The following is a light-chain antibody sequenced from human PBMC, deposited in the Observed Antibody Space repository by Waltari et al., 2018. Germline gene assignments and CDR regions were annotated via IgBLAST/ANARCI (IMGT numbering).Light chain of an antibody. V-gene: IGKV3-20*01. J-gene: IGKJ1*01. CDR1: QSVSSNY. CDR2: GAS. Sequence: EIVLTQSPGTLSLSQGERATLSGRASQSVSSNYLAWFQQKPGQAPRLLIYGASSRATGIPDRFSGSGSGTDFTLTISRLEPEDFAVYYCQEYDDSPPWTFGQGTKVEIK. CDR3: QEYDDSPPWT.